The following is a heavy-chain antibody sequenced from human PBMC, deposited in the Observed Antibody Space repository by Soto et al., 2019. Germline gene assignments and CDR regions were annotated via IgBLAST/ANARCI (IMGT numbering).Heavy chain of an antibody. D-gene: IGHD3-10*01. Sequence: PVGSLRLSCAASGFTFSSYDMHWVRQATGKGLEWVSAIGTAGDPYYPGSVKGRFTISRENAKNSLYLQMNSLRAGDTAVYYCARGEYYYGSGSSMDVWGQGTTVTVSS. CDR3: ARGEYYYGSGSSMDV. J-gene: IGHJ6*02. V-gene: IGHV3-13*05. CDR1: GFTFSSYD. CDR2: IGTAGDP.